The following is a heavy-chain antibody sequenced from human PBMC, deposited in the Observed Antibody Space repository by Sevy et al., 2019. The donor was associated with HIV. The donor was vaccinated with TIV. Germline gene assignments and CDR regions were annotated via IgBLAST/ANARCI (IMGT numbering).Heavy chain of an antibody. CDR1: GFTFSSYS. CDR2: ISSSSSYI. J-gene: IGHJ6*02. Sequence: GGSLRLSCTASGFTFSSYSMNWVRQAPGKGLEWVSSISSSSSYIYYADSVKGRFTISRDNAKNSLYLQMNSLRAEDTAVYYCANGYCSGGSCSYYYYGMDVWGQGTTVTVSS. D-gene: IGHD2-15*01. CDR3: ANGYCSGGSCSYYYYGMDV. V-gene: IGHV3-21*01.